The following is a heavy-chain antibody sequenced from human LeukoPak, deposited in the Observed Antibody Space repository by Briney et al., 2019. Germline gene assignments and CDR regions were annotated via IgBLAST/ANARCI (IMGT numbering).Heavy chain of an antibody. CDR2: IIPIFGTA. CDR1: GGTFSSYA. V-gene: IGHV1-69*01. J-gene: IGHJ4*02. CDR3: ARAYYYGSGSALSIGY. D-gene: IGHD3-10*01. Sequence: SVKVSCKASGGTFSSYAISWVRQAPGQGLEWMGGIIPIFGTANYAQKFQGRVTITADESTSTAYMELSSLRSEDTAVYYCARAYYYGSGSALSIGYWGQGTLVTVSS.